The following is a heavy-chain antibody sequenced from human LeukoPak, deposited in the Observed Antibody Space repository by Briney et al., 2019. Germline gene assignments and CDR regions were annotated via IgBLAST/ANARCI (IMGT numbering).Heavy chain of an antibody. D-gene: IGHD1-26*01. J-gene: IGHJ3*02. V-gene: IGHV4-59*12. CDR1: GGSISSYY. CDR3: ARDLGSYFVSAFDI. Sequence: SETLSLTCTVSGGSISSYYWSWIRQPPGKGLEWIGYIYYSGSTNYNPSLKSRVTISVYTSKNQFSLKLSSVTAADTAVYYCARDLGSYFVSAFDIWGQGTMVTVSS. CDR2: IYYSGST.